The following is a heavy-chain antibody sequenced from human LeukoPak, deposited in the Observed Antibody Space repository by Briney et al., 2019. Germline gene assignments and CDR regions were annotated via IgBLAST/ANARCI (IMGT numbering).Heavy chain of an antibody. D-gene: IGHD1-26*01. Sequence: ASVKVSCKASGGTFSSYAISWVRQAPGQGLEWMGWISAYNGHTNYAQKFQGRVTMTSDTSTSTAYMELRSLTSDDTALYYCARAERTAITQDYWGQGTLVPVSS. J-gene: IGHJ4*02. CDR1: GGTFSSYA. CDR2: ISAYNGHT. CDR3: ARAERTAITQDY. V-gene: IGHV1-18*01.